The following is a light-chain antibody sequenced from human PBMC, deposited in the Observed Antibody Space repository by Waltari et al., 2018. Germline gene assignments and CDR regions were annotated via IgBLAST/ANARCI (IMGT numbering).Light chain of an antibody. CDR2: YKSDSDN. V-gene: IGLV5-45*01. Sequence: QAVLTQPASLSASPGASASLTCTLRSDINVGTYRIYWYQQRPGSPPQFLVRYKSDSDNQQGSGVPSRFSGSKDTSANAGILLISGLQSEDEADYYCMILHNNAVVFGGGTNLTVL. CDR1: SDINVGTYR. J-gene: IGLJ3*02. CDR3: MILHNNAVV.